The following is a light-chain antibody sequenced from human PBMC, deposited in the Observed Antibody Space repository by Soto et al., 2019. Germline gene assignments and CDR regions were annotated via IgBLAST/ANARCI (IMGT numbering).Light chain of an antibody. J-gene: IGKJ1*01. Sequence: FVLTQSPGTLSVSPGERATLSCRASQSVSSSYLAWYQQKPGQAPRLLIYGASRRATGIPDRFSGSGSGTDFTLTISRLEPEDFAVYYCQQYGSLPWTFGQGTKVDIK. CDR1: QSVSSSY. CDR3: QQYGSLPWT. CDR2: GAS. V-gene: IGKV3-20*01.